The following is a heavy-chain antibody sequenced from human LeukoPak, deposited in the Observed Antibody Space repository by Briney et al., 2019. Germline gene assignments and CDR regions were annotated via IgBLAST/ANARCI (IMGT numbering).Heavy chain of an antibody. CDR2: IYYSGST. CDR1: GGSINNGGYY. CDR3: ARHVFNCGGDCYVFDP. D-gene: IGHD2-21*02. Sequence: SETLSLTCTVSGGSINNGGYYWSWIRQHPGKGLEWIGYIYYSGSTNYNPSLKSRVTISVDTSKNQFSLKLSSVTAADTAVYYCARHVFNCGGDCYVFDPWGQGTLVTVSS. J-gene: IGHJ5*02. V-gene: IGHV4-61*08.